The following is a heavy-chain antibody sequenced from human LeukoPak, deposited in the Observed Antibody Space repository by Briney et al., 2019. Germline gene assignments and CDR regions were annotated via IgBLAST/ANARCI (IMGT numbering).Heavy chain of an antibody. CDR3: ARFTSGIYDY. J-gene: IGHJ4*02. CDR2: IYHRGST. V-gene: IGHV4-38-2*02. CDR1: GYSISSGYY. D-gene: IGHD1-26*01. Sequence: SETLSLTCTVSGYSISSGYYWGWIRPPPGKGLEWIGSIYHRGSTYYNPSLQSRVTILVDTSKNQFSLKLNSVTAADTAVYFCARFTSGIYDYWGQGTLVTVPS.